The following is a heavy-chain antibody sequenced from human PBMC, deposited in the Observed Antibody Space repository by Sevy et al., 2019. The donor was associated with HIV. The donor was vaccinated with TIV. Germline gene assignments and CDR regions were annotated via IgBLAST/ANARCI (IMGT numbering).Heavy chain of an antibody. Sequence: ASVKVSCKASGGTFSSYAISWVRQAPGQGLEWMGGIIPIFGTANYAQKFQGRVTITADESTSTAYMELSSLRSEDTAVYYCARGARGYSGYDSYYFDYWDQGTLVTVSS. D-gene: IGHD5-12*01. CDR2: IIPIFGTA. V-gene: IGHV1-69*13. CDR3: ARGARGYSGYDSYYFDY. CDR1: GGTFSSYA. J-gene: IGHJ4*02.